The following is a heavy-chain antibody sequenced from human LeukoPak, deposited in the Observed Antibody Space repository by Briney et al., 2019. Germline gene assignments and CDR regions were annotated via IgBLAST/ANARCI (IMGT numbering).Heavy chain of an antibody. CDR2: ISAYNGNT. J-gene: IGHJ5*02. CDR3: ARDQVSVKDDYVWGSYRFRFDP. Sequence: ASVKVSCKASGYTFTSYGISWVRQAPGQGLEWMGWISAYNGNTNYAQKLQGRVTMTTDTSTSTAYMELRSLRSDDTAVYYRARDQVSVKDDYVWGSYRFRFDPWGQGTLVTVSS. CDR1: GYTFTSYG. V-gene: IGHV1-18*01. D-gene: IGHD3-16*02.